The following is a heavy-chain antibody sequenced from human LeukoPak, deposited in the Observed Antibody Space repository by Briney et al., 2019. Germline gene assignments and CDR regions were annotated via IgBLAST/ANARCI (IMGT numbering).Heavy chain of an antibody. D-gene: IGHD2-15*01. CDR2: IYSAGYT. Sequence: GGSLRLSCAASGFTVSSTYMSWVRQAPGKGLEWVSIIYSAGYTYYADSVKGRFTISRDNSKNTLYLHMNSLGAEDTAVYYCARRITSAWGFDYWGQGTLVTVSS. V-gene: IGHV3-53*01. J-gene: IGHJ4*02. CDR3: ARRITSAWGFDY. CDR1: GFTVSSTY.